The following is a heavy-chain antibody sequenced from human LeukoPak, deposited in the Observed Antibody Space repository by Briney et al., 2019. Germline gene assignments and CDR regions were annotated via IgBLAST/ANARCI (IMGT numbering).Heavy chain of an antibody. D-gene: IGHD2-21*01. V-gene: IGHV3-23*01. Sequence: GGSLRLSCAASGFTFSSYGMSWVRQAPGKGLEWVSAISGSGGNTYYADSVKGRFTISRDNSKNTLYLQMNSLRAEDTAIYYCAKERGGEFDYWGQGTLVTVSS. CDR2: ISGSGGNT. CDR1: GFTFSSYG. J-gene: IGHJ4*02. CDR3: AKERGGEFDY.